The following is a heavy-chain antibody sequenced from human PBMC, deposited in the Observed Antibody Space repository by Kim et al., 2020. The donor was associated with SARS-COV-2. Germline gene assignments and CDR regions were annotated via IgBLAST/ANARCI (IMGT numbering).Heavy chain of an antibody. D-gene: IGHD4-17*01. J-gene: IGHJ4*02. Sequence: YYADSVKGRFTISRDNAKNSLYLQMNSLRAEDTAVYYCARDHLYGDYPDYWGQGTLVTVSS. CDR3: ARDHLYGDYPDY. V-gene: IGHV3-21*01.